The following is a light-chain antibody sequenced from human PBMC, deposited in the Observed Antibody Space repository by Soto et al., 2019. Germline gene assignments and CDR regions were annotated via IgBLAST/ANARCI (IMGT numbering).Light chain of an antibody. V-gene: IGLV2-11*01. CDR1: SSDVGTYNF. Sequence: QSALTQPRSVSGCPGQSVTISCTGTSSDVGTYNFVSWYQQHPGKAPKFMIYDVTKRPSGVPDRFSGSKSGNTASLTISGLQAEDEADYYCCSYVGSYTSYVFGTGTKLTVL. J-gene: IGLJ1*01. CDR3: CSYVGSYTSYV. CDR2: DVT.